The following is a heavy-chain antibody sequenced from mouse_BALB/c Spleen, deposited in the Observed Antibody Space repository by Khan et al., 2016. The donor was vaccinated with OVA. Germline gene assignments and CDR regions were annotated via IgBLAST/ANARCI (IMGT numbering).Heavy chain of an antibody. V-gene: IGHV9-3-1*01. J-gene: IGHJ4*01. CDR3: ARVGYNGTMDC. D-gene: IGHD2-14*01. Sequence: QIHLVQPGPELKKPGETVQISCKASGFTFTNYGMNWVKQTPGKGLKWMGWINTYTGEPTFADDFKGRFAFSLETSASTAYLQINSLKNEDTATYVCARVGYNGTMDCWGQGTSVTVSS. CDR2: INTYTGEP. CDR1: GFTFTNYG.